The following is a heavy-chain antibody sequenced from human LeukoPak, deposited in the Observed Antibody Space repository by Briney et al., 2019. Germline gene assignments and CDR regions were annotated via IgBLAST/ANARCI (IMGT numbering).Heavy chain of an antibody. V-gene: IGHV4-61*02. Sequence: PSQTLSLTCTVSGGSISSGSYYWSWIRQPAGKGLEWIGRIYTSGSTNYNPSLKSRVTISVDTSKNQFSLKLSSVTAADTAVYYCARGIIPGGNWFDPWGQGTLVTVSS. CDR1: GGSISSGSYY. D-gene: IGHD2-2*01. J-gene: IGHJ5*02. CDR2: IYTSGST. CDR3: ARGIIPGGNWFDP.